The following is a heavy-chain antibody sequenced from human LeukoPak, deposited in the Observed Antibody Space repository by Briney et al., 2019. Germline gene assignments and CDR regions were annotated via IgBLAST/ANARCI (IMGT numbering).Heavy chain of an antibody. CDR1: GFTFDDYG. CDR3: ARDKTIDFYYSYTDV. D-gene: IGHD2/OR15-2a*01. Sequence: GGSLRLSCAASGFTFDDYGMSWVRQAPGKGLEWVSGIYWNGGSIGYADSVKGRFTISRDNAKNSLYLQMNSLRAEDTALYYCARDKTIDFYYSYTDVWGKGTTVTVSS. J-gene: IGHJ6*03. V-gene: IGHV3-20*04. CDR2: IYWNGGSI.